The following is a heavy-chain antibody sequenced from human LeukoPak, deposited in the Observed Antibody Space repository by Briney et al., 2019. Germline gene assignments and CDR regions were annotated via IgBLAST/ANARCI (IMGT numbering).Heavy chain of an antibody. CDR1: GFTFSIQR. CDR2: IKQDGSEK. J-gene: IGHJ6*02. V-gene: IGHV3-7*01. Sequence: GGPLRLSCAASGFTFSIQRMSCVRQAPGKGLEWVANIKQDGSEKHHVDSVKGRFTISRVQAKNPPYLQLNSLRAEETALYYCAREGDIVGVPAAMGWLRYYYYYGMDVWGQGTTVTVSS. D-gene: IGHD2-2*01. CDR3: AREGDIVGVPAAMGWLRYYYYYGMDV.